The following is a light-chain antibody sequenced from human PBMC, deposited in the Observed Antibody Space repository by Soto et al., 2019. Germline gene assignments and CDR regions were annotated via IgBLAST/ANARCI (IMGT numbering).Light chain of an antibody. V-gene: IGKV3-20*01. J-gene: IGKJ1*01. CDR1: QSVNSSY. CDR2: GAS. CDR3: QQYGSSPQT. Sequence: EIVLTQSPGTLSLSPGQRATLSCRASQSVNSSYLAGFQQKPGQAPRLLIYGASTRATGIPERFSGSGAGTDSPLTISILEPEDVAVYYCQQYGSSPQTFGQGTKVEIK.